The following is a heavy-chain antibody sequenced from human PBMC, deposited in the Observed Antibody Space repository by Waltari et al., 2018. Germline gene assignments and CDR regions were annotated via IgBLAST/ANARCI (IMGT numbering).Heavy chain of an antibody. D-gene: IGHD2-2*01. V-gene: IGHV1-3*04. CDR3: ARGPSSLPYFDY. J-gene: IGHJ4*02. Sequence: QAHGQRLEWMGWINTGNGNTKYSQKFQGRVTITRDTSASTAYMELISLRSEDTAVYYCARGPSSLPYFDYWGQGTLVTVSS. CDR2: INTGNGNT.